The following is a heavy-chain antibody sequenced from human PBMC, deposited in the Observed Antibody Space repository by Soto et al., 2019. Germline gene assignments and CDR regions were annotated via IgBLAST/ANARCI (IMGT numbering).Heavy chain of an antibody. CDR2: INHSGST. D-gene: IGHD4-4*01. J-gene: IGHJ4*02. V-gene: IGHV4-34*01. Sequence: PSETLSLTCAVYGGSFSGYYWSWIRQPPGKGLEWIGEINHSGSTNYNPSLKSRVTISVDTSKNQFSLKLSSVTAADTAVYYCARNPYSNYGIDYWGQGTLVTVYS. CDR1: GGSFSGYY. CDR3: ARNPYSNYGIDY.